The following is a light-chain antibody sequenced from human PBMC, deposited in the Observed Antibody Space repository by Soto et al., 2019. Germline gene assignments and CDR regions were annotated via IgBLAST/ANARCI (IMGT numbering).Light chain of an antibody. J-gene: IGKJ1*01. CDR1: QSIGDS. CDR3: QQYNGYSRT. V-gene: IGKV1-5*01. Sequence: DIQMTQSPSTLSASVGDIVTITFRASQSIGDSLALYQQKPGKAPYLLISDVSSLERGVPSRFSGSGSGTEFTLTISSMQPDDFATFYCQQYNGYSRTFGQGTKVDI. CDR2: DVS.